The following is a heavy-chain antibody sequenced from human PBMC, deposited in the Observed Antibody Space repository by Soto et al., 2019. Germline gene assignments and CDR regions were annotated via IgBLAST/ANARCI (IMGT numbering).Heavy chain of an antibody. CDR2: IYPGDSDT. D-gene: IGHD5-18*01. V-gene: IGHV5-51*01. J-gene: IGHJ6*02. Sequence: GESLKISCKGSGYSFTSYWIGWVRQMPGKGLEWMGIIYPGDSDTRYSPSFQGQVTISADKSISTVYLQWSSLKTEDTAVYYCTTGKRADTAMGYYYYGMDVWGQGTTVTVSS. CDR3: TTGKRADTAMGYYYYGMDV. CDR1: GYSFTSYW.